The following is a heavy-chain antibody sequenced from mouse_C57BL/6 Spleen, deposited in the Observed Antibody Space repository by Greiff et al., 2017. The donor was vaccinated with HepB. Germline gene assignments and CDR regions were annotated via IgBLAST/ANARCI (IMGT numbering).Heavy chain of an antibody. D-gene: IGHD2-3*01. J-gene: IGHJ3*01. Sequence: EVQLQQSGPVLVKPGASVKMSCKASGYTFTDYYMNWVKQSHGKSLEWIGVINPYNGGTSYNQKFKGKATLTVDKSSSTAYMELNSLTSEDSAVYYGARSKDGYYSFAYWGQGTLVTVSA. V-gene: IGHV1-19*01. CDR3: ARSKDGYYSFAY. CDR1: GYTFTDYY. CDR2: INPYNGGT.